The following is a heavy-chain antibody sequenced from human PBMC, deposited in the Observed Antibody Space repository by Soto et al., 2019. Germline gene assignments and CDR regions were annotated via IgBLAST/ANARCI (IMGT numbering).Heavy chain of an antibody. V-gene: IGHV4-4*07. CDR3: ARDSVWYDFWSVQGWYYGMDV. CDR2: IYTSGST. CDR1: GGSISSYY. J-gene: IGHJ6*02. D-gene: IGHD3-3*01. Sequence: PFETLSLTCTVSGGSISSYYWSWIRQPAGKGLEWIGRIYTSGSTNYNPSLKSRVTMSVDTSKNQFSLKLSSVTAADTAVYYCARDSVWYDFWSVQGWYYGMDVWGQGTTVTVSS.